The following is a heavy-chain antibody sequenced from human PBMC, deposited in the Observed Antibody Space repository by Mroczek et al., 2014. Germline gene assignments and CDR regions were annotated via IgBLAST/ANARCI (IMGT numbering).Heavy chain of an antibody. Sequence: QVQLQQWGGGVVQPGRSLRLSCAASGFTFSSYGMHWVRQAPGKGLEWVAVISYDGSNKYYADSVKGRFTISRDNSKNTLYLQMNSLRAEDTAVYYCAKADGSGSYYVALFDYWGQGTLVTVSS. CDR3: AKADGSGSYYVALFDY. V-gene: IGHV3-30*18. CDR2: ISYDGSNK. CDR1: GFTFSSYG. J-gene: IGHJ4*02. D-gene: IGHD1-26*01.